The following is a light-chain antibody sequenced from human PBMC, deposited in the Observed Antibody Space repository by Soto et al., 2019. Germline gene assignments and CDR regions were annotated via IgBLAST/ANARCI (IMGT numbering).Light chain of an antibody. J-gene: IGKJ2*01. V-gene: IGKV2-28*01. Sequence: DLVMTQSPLSLPVTPGEPASISCRSSPSLLHSNGYNSLDWYLQKPGQSPQLLISLGSNRASGVPDRFSGSGSGTDFTLKISRVEAEDVGVYYCMQALQPLYTFGQGTKLEIK. CDR2: LGS. CDR3: MQALQPLYT. CDR1: PSLLHSNGYNS.